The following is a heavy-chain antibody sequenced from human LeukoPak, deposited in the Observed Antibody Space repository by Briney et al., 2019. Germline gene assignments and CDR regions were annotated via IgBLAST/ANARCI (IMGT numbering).Heavy chain of an antibody. Sequence: GGSLRLSCAASGFTFSTYAMHWVRQAPGKGLEWVALISYDGSNKNYADSVKGRFTISRDNSKNTLYLQMNSLRAEDTAVYYCAKDLRATMVRGVLDYWGQGTLVTVSS. V-gene: IGHV3-30*04. CDR2: ISYDGSNK. CDR3: AKDLRATMVRGVLDY. CDR1: GFTFSTYA. D-gene: IGHD3-10*01. J-gene: IGHJ4*02.